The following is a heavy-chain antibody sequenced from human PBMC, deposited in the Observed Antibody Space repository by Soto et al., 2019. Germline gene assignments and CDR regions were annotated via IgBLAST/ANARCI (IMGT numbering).Heavy chain of an antibody. D-gene: IGHD6-25*01. Sequence: AASVKVSCKASGYTFTTYDISWVRQATGQGLEWMGWMNPHSGNTGYAQKFQGRVTVTRNTSISTVYMELSGLRPDDTAVYYCARRKERSGPHYFDYWGQGSQVTVSS. CDR2: MNPHSGNT. CDR3: ARRKERSGPHYFDY. V-gene: IGHV1-8*01. CDR1: GYTFTTYD. J-gene: IGHJ4*02.